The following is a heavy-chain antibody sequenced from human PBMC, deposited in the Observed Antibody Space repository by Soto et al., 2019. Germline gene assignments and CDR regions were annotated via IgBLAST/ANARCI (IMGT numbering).Heavy chain of an antibody. CDR1: GFTFSSYA. CDR3: ASFPNRIRSDY. CDR2: ISYDGSNK. J-gene: IGHJ4*02. V-gene: IGHV3-30-3*01. Sequence: QVQLVESGGGVVQPGRSLRLSCAASGFTFSSYAMHWVRQAPGKGLEWVAVISYDGSNKYYADSVKGRFTISRDNSKNTLYLQMNSLRAEDTAVYYCASFPNRIRSDYWGQGTLVTVSS.